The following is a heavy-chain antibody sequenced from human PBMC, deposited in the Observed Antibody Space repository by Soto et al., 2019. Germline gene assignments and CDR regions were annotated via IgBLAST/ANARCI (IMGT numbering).Heavy chain of an antibody. Sequence: SETLSLTCTVSGGSINNYYWSWIWQPPGKGLEWIGNIHYSRSTNYNPSLKSRVTMSMDTSKNEFSLKLTSVTAADTAVYYCARESGTYNVYFDYWGQGILVTVSS. D-gene: IGHD1-26*01. V-gene: IGHV4-59*01. J-gene: IGHJ4*02. CDR1: GGSINNYY. CDR2: IHYSRST. CDR3: ARESGTYNVYFDY.